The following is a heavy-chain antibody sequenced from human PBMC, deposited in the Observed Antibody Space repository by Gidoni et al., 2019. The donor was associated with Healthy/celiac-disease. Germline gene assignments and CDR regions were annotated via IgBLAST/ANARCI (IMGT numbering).Heavy chain of an antibody. J-gene: IGHJ4*02. CDR1: GFTFSSYG. CDR3: AKSAVAVAGMGDY. D-gene: IGHD6-19*01. V-gene: IGHV3-30*18. CDR2: ISYDGSNK. Sequence: QVQLVESGGGVVQPGRSLSLSCAASGFTFSSYGMHWVRQAPGKGLEWVAVISYDGSNKYYADSGKGRFTISRDNSKNTLYLQMNSLRAEDTAVYYCAKSAVAVAGMGDYWGQGTLVTVSS.